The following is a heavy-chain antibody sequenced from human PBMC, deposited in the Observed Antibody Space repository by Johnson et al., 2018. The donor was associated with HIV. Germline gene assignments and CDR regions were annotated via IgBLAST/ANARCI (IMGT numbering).Heavy chain of an antibody. D-gene: IGHD5-18*01. CDR3: AKGGYSYGNAFDI. Sequence: QEQLVESGGGLVQPGGSLRLSCAASGFTFSSYGMHWVRQAPGKGLEWVAVIYSGGSTYYADSVKGRFTISRDNSKNTLYLQMNSLRAEDTAVYYCAKGGYSYGNAFDIWGHGTMVTVSS. CDR2: IYSGGST. CDR1: GFTFSSYG. V-gene: IGHV3-NL1*01. J-gene: IGHJ3*02.